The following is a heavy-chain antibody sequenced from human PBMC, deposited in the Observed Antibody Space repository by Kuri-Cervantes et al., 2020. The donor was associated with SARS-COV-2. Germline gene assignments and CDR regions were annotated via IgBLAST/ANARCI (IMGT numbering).Heavy chain of an antibody. J-gene: IGHJ5*02. V-gene: IGHV4-34*01. CDR1: GGSFSGYY. CDR3: ARGRSVFDP. Sequence: GSLRLSCAVYGGSFSGYYWSWIRQPPGKGLEWIGEINHSGSTNYNPSLKSRVTISVDTSKNQFSLKLSSVTAADTAVYYCARGRSVFDPWGQGTLVTVSS. CDR2: INHSGST.